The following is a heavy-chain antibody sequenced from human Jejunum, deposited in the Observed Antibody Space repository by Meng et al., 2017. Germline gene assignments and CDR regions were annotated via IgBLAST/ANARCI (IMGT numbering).Heavy chain of an antibody. CDR2: IHYSGRT. CDR3: ARGRGSGDGYSYDY. J-gene: IGHJ4*02. Sequence: GSLRLSCTVSSVAVNSGNYYWGWIRQPPGKGLEWIGHIHYSGRTTYNPSLKSRVTISVDTSKKNFSLRLTSVTTADTAMYYCARGRGSGDGYSYDYWGQGTLVTVSS. D-gene: IGHD5-24*01. V-gene: IGHV4-61*03. CDR1: SVAVNSGNYY.